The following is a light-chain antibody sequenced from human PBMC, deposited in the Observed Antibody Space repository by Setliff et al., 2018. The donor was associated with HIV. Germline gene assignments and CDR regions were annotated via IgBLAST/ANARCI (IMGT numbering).Light chain of an antibody. Sequence: QSALAQSASVSGSPGQSITISCTGTSSDVGAYNFVSWCQLHAGTAPKLSIYEVTNRPSGISNRFSGSKSGNTASLTIPGLQAEDEADYYCSSFTYSRTWVFGGGTKVTVL. CDR2: EVT. J-gene: IGLJ3*02. V-gene: IGLV2-14*01. CDR3: SSFTYSRTWV. CDR1: SSDVGAYNF.